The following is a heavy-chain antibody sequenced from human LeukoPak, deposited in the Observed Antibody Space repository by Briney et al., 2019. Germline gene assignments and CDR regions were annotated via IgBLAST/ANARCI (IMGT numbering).Heavy chain of an antibody. CDR2: ISYDGRKK. D-gene: IGHD6-6*01. J-gene: IGHJ6*03. V-gene: IGHV3-30*04. CDR3: ARSLTARSQYYYTDV. CDR1: GFIFSNYA. Sequence: GGSLRLSCAASGFIFSNYAMHWFRQGPGKGLEWVASISYDGRKKDYVDSVKGRSTVSRDNSKNVVYLQVNSLRLEDTAVYYCARSLTARSQYYYTDVWGKGTTVTVSS.